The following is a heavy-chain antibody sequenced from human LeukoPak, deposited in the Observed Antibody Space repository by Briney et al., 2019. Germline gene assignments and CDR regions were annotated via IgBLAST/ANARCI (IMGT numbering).Heavy chain of an antibody. CDR1: GFTFGDYA. CDR3: TRTQGIGRYVAY. CDR2: IRSKAYGGTP. J-gene: IGHJ4*02. Sequence: GGSLRLSCTASGFTFGDYAMNWFRLAPRKGLEWVGFIRSKAYGGTPEYAASVKGRFTISRDDSKNIAYLQMNSLKTEDTAVYYCTRTQGIGRYVAYWGERTLVTVSS. V-gene: IGHV3-49*03. D-gene: IGHD6-19*01.